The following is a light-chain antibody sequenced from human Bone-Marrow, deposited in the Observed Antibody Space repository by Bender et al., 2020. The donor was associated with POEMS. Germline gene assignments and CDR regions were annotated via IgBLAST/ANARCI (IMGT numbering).Light chain of an antibody. CDR1: SSNIGAHA. CDR2: ANH. V-gene: IGLV1-44*01. Sequence: QSVLTQPPSASGTPGQRVTISCSGGSSNIGAHAVNWYQHLPGTAPKLLISANHRRPSMGPDRFYGSRSGTSASLAIRWLQSEDEADDYCAVWDDSLNGWVFGGGTKLTV. J-gene: IGLJ3*02. CDR3: AVWDDSLNGWV.